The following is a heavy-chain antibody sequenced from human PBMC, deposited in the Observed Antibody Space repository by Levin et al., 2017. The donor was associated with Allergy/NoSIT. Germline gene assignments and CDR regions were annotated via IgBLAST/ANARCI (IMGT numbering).Heavy chain of an antibody. CDR1: GFTVSSNY. J-gene: IGHJ6*03. Sequence: GGSLRLSCAASGFTVSSNYMSWVRQAPGKGLEWVSVIYSGGSTYYADSVKGRFTISRDNSKNTLYLQMNSLRAEDTAVYYCARAPLYSGYDSLYYYYYYMDGWGKGTTVTVSS. V-gene: IGHV3-53*01. CDR3: ARAPLYSGYDSLYYYYYYMDG. D-gene: IGHD5-12*01. CDR2: IYSGGST.